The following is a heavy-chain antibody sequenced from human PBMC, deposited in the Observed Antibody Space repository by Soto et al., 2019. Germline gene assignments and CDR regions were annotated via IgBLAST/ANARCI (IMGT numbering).Heavy chain of an antibody. CDR2: IYYSGST. V-gene: IGHV4-31*03. CDR1: GGSISSSAYY. J-gene: IGHJ6*02. D-gene: IGHD2-8*01. CDR3: ARSNGPPYGMDV. Sequence: SETLSLTCTVSGGSISSSAYYWSWIRQHPGKGLEWIGYIYYSGSTYYSPSLKSRLTISVDTSKNQFALKLSSVTAADTAMYYCARSNGPPYGMDVWGQGTTVTVS.